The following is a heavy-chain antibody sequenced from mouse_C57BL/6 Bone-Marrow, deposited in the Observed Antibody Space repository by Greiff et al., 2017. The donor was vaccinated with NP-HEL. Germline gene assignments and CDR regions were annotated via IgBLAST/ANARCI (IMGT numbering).Heavy chain of an antibody. Sequence: VQLQQSGPELVKPGASVKISCKASGYSFTGYYMNWVKQSPEKSLEWIGEINPSTGGTTYNQKFKAKATLTVDKSSSTAYMQLKSLTSEDSAVYYCARGYYGSSYRFAYWGKGTLVTVSA. CDR2: INPSTGGT. D-gene: IGHD1-1*01. CDR1: GYSFTGYY. V-gene: IGHV1-42*01. CDR3: ARGYYGSSYRFAY. J-gene: IGHJ3*01.